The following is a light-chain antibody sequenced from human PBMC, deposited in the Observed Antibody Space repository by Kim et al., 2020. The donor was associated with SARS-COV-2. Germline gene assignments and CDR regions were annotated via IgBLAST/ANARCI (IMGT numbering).Light chain of an antibody. Sequence: VSAGETARITCSGDVLAKKYARWFQQKPGPAPVLVIYKDSERPSGIPERFSGSSSGTTVTLTISGAQVGDEADYYCYSAADNKGVFGTGTKVTVL. CDR3: YSAADNKGV. J-gene: IGLJ1*01. CDR2: KDS. V-gene: IGLV3-27*01. CDR1: VLAKKY.